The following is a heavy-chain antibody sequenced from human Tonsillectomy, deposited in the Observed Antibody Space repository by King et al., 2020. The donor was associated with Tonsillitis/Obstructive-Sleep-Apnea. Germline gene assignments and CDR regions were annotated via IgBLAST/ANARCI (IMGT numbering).Heavy chain of an antibody. CDR2: ISSISSTL. V-gene: IGHV3-48*02. CDR1: GFTFSSYS. D-gene: IGHD3-3*01. Sequence: VQLVESGGGLVQPGGSLRLSCAASGFTFSSYSMNWVRQAPGKGLEWVSYISSISSTLYYADSVKGRYTISRDNAKKSLYLQMNSLRDEDTAVYYCARGRSLRFLPTALRYYYYYMDVWGKGTTVTVSS. J-gene: IGHJ6*03. CDR3: ARGRSLRFLPTALRYYYYYMDV.